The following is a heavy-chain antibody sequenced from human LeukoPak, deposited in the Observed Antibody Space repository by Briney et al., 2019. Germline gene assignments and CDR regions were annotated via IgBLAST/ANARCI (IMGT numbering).Heavy chain of an antibody. CDR3: AKREEDYMDV. CDR2: MRYDGSKK. D-gene: IGHD1-26*01. CDR1: GFTFSSYG. J-gene: IGHJ6*03. V-gene: IGHV3-30*02. Sequence: GGSLRLSCAASGFTFSSYGMHWVRQAPGKGLEWVAFMRYDGSKKYYADSVKGRFTISRDNSKNTLYLQMNSLRVEDTTAYYCAKREEDYMDVWGKGTTVTISS.